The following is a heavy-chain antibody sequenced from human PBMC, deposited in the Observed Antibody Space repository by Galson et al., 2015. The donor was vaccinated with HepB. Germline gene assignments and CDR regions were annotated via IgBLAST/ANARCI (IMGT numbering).Heavy chain of an antibody. CDR3: ARDLPANNIAARSPFDY. J-gene: IGHJ4*02. Sequence: SLRLSCAASGFTFSSYSMNWVRQAPGKGLEWVSSISSSSSYIYYADSVKGRFTISRDNAKNSLYLQMNSLRAEDTAVYYCARDLPANNIAARSPFDYWGQGTLVTVSS. CDR2: ISSSSSYI. D-gene: IGHD6-6*01. CDR1: GFTFSSYS. V-gene: IGHV3-21*01.